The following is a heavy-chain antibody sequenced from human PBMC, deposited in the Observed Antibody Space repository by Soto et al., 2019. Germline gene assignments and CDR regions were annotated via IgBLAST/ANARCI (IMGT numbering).Heavy chain of an antibody. CDR2: IIPIFGTA. CDR1: GGTFSSYA. D-gene: IGHD2-15*01. Sequence: QVQLVQSGAEVKKPGSSVKVSCKASGGTFSSYAISWVRQAPGQGLEWMGGIIPIFGTANYAQKFQGRVTITADEATSRADMGLRSLRCEDTAVYYCARARIVVVVVPADGMDVWGQGTTVTGSS. V-gene: IGHV1-69*12. CDR3: ARARIVVVVVPADGMDV. J-gene: IGHJ6*02.